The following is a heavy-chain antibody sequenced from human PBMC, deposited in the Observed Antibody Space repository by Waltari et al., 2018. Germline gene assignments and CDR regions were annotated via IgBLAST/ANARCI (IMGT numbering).Heavy chain of an antibody. D-gene: IGHD1-26*01. V-gene: IGHV3-49*03. CDR3: TRGEQVDY. J-gene: IGHJ4*02. CDR2: IRSKAYGGTT. Sequence: EVQLVESGGGLVQPGRSLRLSCTASGFTFGDYAMSWFRQAPGKGLEWVGFIRSKAYGGTTEYAASVKGRFTISRDDSKSIACLQMNSLKTEDTAVYYCTRGEQVDYWGQGTLVTVSS. CDR1: GFTFGDYA.